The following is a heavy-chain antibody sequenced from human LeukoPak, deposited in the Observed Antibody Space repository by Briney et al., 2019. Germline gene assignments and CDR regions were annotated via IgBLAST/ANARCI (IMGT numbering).Heavy chain of an antibody. CDR2: IIPIFGTA. J-gene: IGHJ4*02. D-gene: IGHD3-22*01. V-gene: IGHV1-69*13. CDR1: GCTFTIYT. Sequence: SSVTLSFKGSGCTFTIYTISWVRQAPGQGLEWMGGIIPIFGTANYAQKFHGRVTITADESTSTAYMELSSLRAEDTAVYYCARGDSSGYYYYFDYWGQGTLVTVSS. CDR3: ARGDSSGYYYYFDY.